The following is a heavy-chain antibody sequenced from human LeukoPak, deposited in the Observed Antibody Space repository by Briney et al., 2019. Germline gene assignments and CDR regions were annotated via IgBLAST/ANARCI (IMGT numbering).Heavy chain of an antibody. CDR1: GFTFNAFG. CDR3: ARFRTWGDKAFDY. J-gene: IGHJ4*02. CDR2: IGTTSGAI. V-gene: IGHV3-48*01. Sequence: PGGSLRLSCAASGFTFNAFGMNWVRQAPGKGLEWVSYIGTTSGAIYYADSVKGRFTISGDSAKNSLYLQMNSLRAEDTAAYYCARFRTWGDKAFDYWGQGTLVTVSS. D-gene: IGHD2-21*02.